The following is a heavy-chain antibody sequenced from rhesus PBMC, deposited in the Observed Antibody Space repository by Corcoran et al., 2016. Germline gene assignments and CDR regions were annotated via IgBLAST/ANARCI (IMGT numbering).Heavy chain of an antibody. J-gene: IGHJ4*01. CDR3: ATIFDF. Sequence: EVQLVESGGDLAKPGGSLRLSGAASGFTFSNSWIHWIRQAPGKGLEWISCLNSAGTTTFYADSLKGRFTISRDDAKNTLYLQMDSLRAEDTGVYFCATIFDFWGQGVLVTVSS. D-gene: IGHD4-11*01. CDR1: GFTFSNSW. V-gene: IGHV3-28*02. CDR2: LNSAGTTT.